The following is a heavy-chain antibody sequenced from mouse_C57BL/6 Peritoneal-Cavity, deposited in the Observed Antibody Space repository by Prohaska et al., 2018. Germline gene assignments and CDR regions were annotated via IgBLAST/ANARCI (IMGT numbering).Heavy chain of an antibody. D-gene: IGHD2-5*01. CDR2: SKPDSSTI. CDR1: GINFSRSW. Sequence: EVKLLQSGGGLVQPGGSLKLSFAASGINFSRSWMSLFRRDTWKGLEWIGESKPDSSTINYAPSLKDKFSISRDNDKNTLYVQMSKVRSEDTARYYCASSNSYAMDYWGQGTSVTVSS. CDR3: ASSNSYAMDY. J-gene: IGHJ4*01. V-gene: IGHV4-1*01.